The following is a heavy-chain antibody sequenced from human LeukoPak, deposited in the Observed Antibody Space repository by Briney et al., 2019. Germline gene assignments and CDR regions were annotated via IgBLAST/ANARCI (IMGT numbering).Heavy chain of an antibody. CDR2: IWFDGSEK. CDR1: GFTFDTYG. J-gene: IGHJ3*02. V-gene: IGHV3-33*01. Sequence: PGGSLRLSCAASGFTFDTYGMHWVRQAPGKGLEWVAVIWFDGSEKYYADSVKGRFTISRDNSKNTLYLQMNSLRAEDTAVYYCAREPTAHDAFDIWGQGTMVTVSS. CDR3: AREPTAHDAFDI. D-gene: IGHD1-14*01.